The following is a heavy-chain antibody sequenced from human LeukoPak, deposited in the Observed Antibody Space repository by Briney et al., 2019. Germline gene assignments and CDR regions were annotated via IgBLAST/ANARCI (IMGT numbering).Heavy chain of an antibody. CDR1: GYSISSGYY. D-gene: IGHD1-26*01. J-gene: IGHJ3*02. Sequence: SETLSLTCTVSGYSISSGYYWGWIRQPPGKGLEWIGSIYHSGRTFYNPSLKSRVTISVDTSKNQFSLKLSSVTAADTAVYYCARDDRIVGATLDGFHIWGQGTMVTVSS. CDR2: IYHSGRT. V-gene: IGHV4-38-2*02. CDR3: ARDDRIVGATLDGFHI.